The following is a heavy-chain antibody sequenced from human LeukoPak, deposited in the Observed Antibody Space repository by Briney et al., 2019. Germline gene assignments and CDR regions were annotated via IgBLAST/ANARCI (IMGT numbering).Heavy chain of an antibody. D-gene: IGHD2-21*01. V-gene: IGHV3-48*03. J-gene: IGHJ4*02. CDR2: ISSSGSTI. CDR3: ARGGGLAFGSYYYFDY. CDR1: GFTFSSYE. Sequence: QPGGSLRLSCAASGFTFSSYEMNWVRQAPGKGLEWVSYISSSGSTIYYADSVKGRFTISRDNAKNSLYLQMNSLRAEDTAVYYCARGGGLAFGSYYYFDYWGQGTLVTVSS.